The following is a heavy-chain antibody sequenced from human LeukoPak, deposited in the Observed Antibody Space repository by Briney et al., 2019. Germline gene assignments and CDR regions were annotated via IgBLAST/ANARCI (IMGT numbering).Heavy chain of an antibody. D-gene: IGHD6-19*01. V-gene: IGHV3-53*01. CDR1: GFNVSRSY. Sequence: QTGGSLRLSCAASGFNVSRSYMSWVRQAPGKGLEWVSVIYRGGSTYYADSVKGRFTISRDNSKNTLYLQMDSLRADDTAVYYCARCGSGWDFDYWGQGTLVTVSS. CDR3: ARCGSGWDFDY. J-gene: IGHJ4*02. CDR2: IYRGGST.